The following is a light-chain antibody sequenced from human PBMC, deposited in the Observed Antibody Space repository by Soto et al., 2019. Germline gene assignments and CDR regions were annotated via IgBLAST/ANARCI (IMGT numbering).Light chain of an antibody. CDR2: KAS. CDR1: QSISNW. Sequence: DIQMTQSPSTLSASVGDRVTITCRASQSISNWLAWYQQKPGKAPRLLIYKASSLQSGVPSRFSGSGSGTEFTLTINSLQPDDFATYYCQQYDSYSWTFGRGPKVEI. V-gene: IGKV1-5*03. CDR3: QQYDSYSWT. J-gene: IGKJ1*01.